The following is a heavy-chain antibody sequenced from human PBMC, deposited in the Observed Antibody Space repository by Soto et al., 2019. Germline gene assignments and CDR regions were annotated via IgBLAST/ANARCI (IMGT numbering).Heavy chain of an antibody. CDR3: TRAQYYHDTSGWLSYFDS. V-gene: IGHV3-49*04. D-gene: IGHD3-22*01. J-gene: IGHJ4*02. CDR1: GFTFSSYW. Sequence: PEGSLRLSCAASGFTFSSYWMHWVRQAPGKGLVWVSFIRSKAYGETTDYAASVKGRFSISRDDSKSIAYLQMNSLKIEDTAVYYCTRAQYYHDTSGWLSYFDSWGQGILVTDAS. CDR2: IRSKAYGETT.